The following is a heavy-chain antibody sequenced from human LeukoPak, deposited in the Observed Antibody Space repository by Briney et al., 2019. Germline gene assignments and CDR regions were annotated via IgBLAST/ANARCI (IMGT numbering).Heavy chain of an antibody. CDR3: ARIGGSSGAFDI. J-gene: IGHJ3*02. CDR2: IYYSGST. Sequence: SETLSLTCTVSGGSISSYYWSWIRQPPGKGLEWIGYIYYSGSTNYNPSLKSRVTISVDTSKNQFSLKLSSVTAADTAVYYCARIGGSSGAFDIWGLGTMVTVSS. CDR1: GGSISSYY. V-gene: IGHV4-59*01. D-gene: IGHD6-13*01.